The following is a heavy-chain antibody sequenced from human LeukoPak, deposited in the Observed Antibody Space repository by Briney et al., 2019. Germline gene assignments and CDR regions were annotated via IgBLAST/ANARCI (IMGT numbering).Heavy chain of an antibody. CDR1: GGSISSSSYY. CDR3: ARDRGGYDYHPEAGFDY. D-gene: IGHD5-12*01. CDR2: IYYSGST. V-gene: IGHV4-39*07. Sequence: SETLSLTCTVSGGSISSSSYYWGWIRQPPGKGLEWIGYIYYSGSTYYNPSLKSRVTISVDTSKNQFSLKLSSVTAADTAVYYCARDRGGYDYHPEAGFDYWGQGTLVTVSS. J-gene: IGHJ4*02.